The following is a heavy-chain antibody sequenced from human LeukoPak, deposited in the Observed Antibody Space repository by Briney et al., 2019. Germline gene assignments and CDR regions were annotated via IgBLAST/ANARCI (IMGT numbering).Heavy chain of an antibody. V-gene: IGHV3-23*01. D-gene: IGHD6-13*01. Sequence: GGSLRLSCAASGFTLSSYAMSWVRQAPGSGLEWGSAISGSGGSTYYADSVKGRFTISRDNSKNTLYLQMDSLRAEGTAVYFCAKGSSGIAAADNDYWGQGTLVTVSS. CDR3: AKGSSGIAAADNDY. J-gene: IGHJ4*02. CDR2: ISGSGGST. CDR1: GFTLSSYA.